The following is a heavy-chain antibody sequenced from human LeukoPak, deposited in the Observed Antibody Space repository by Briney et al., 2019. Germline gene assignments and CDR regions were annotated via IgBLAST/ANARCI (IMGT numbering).Heavy chain of an antibody. CDR1: GFTFSSYG. V-gene: IGHV3-30*02. CDR2: IRYDGSNN. CDR3: AKPGVY. J-gene: IGHJ4*02. Sequence: GRSLRLSCAASGFTFSSYGMHWVRRAPRQGLEWVAFIRYDGSNNYYADSVKGRFTISGDNSKNTLYLQMNSLRAEDTAVYYCAKPGVYWGQGTLVTVSS. D-gene: IGHD3-10*01.